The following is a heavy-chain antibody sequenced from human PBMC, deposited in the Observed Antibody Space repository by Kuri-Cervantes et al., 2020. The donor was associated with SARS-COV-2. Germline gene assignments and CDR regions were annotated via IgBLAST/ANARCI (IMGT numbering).Heavy chain of an antibody. CDR1: GGSIDSSSIY. CDR2: IYYTGTT. V-gene: IGHV4-39*01. CDR3: ATFTVTTKFDN. J-gene: IGHJ4*02. D-gene: IGHD4-17*01. Sequence: SETLSLTSTVSGGSIDSSSIYWGWIRQPPGKGLEWIGNIYYTGTTYYYPSPKSRVTISVDTSKEQFSLKLSSVTAADTAIYYCATFTVTTKFDNWGQGTLVTVSS.